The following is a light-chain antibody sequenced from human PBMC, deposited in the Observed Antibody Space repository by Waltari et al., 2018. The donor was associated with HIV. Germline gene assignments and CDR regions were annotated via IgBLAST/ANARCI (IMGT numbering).Light chain of an antibody. CDR1: QSLLHTSNNKNY. CDR2: WAS. CDR3: QQYYGALYT. Sequence: DIVMTQSPDSLTVSLGDRATINCKSSQSLLHTSNNKNYLAWFQQKPGQPPNLLIYWASTRESGVPDRFSGSGSGTNFTLTINRLQAEDVAVYYCQQYYGALYTFGRGTKLEI. V-gene: IGKV4-1*01. J-gene: IGKJ2*01.